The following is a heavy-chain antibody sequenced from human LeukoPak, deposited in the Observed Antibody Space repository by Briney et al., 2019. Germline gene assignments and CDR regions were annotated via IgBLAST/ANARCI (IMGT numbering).Heavy chain of an antibody. J-gene: IGHJ4*02. CDR1: GGSFSGYY. CDR2: IDHSGNT. V-gene: IGHV4-34*01. D-gene: IGHD3-10*01. CDR3: ARKPIFASGRHWYYFDN. Sequence: SETLSLPCAVYGGSFSGYYWSWIRQPPGKGLEWIGEIDHSGNTYYNPSLKSRVTISVDTSKNQFSLKLNSVTAADTAVYYCARKPIFASGRHWYYFDNWGQGTLVTVSS.